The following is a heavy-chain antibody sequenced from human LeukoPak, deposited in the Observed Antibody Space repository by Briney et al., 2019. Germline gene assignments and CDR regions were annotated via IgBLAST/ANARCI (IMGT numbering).Heavy chain of an antibody. Sequence: GGSLRLSCAASGFTFSSYAMSWVRQAPGKGLEWVSAISGSGGSTYYADSVRGRFTISRDNSKNTLYLQMNSLRAEDTAVYYCAKIRYSSGWYYFDYWGQGTLVTVSS. CDR1: GFTFSSYA. J-gene: IGHJ4*02. CDR2: ISGSGGST. D-gene: IGHD6-19*01. V-gene: IGHV3-23*01. CDR3: AKIRYSSGWYYFDY.